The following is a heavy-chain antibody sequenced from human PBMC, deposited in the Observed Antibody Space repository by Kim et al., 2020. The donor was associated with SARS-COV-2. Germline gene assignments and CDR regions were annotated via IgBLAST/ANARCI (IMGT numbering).Heavy chain of an antibody. V-gene: IGHV4-39*01. J-gene: IGHJ4*02. CDR2: IYYSGST. CDR3: ARHYDILTGYLDY. CDR1: GGSISSSSYY. D-gene: IGHD3-9*01. Sequence: SETLSLTCTVSGGSISSSSYYWGWIRQPPGKGLEWIGSIYYSGSTYYNPSLKSRVTISVDTSKNQFSLKLSSVTAADTAVYYCARHYDILTGYLDYWGQGTLVTVSS.